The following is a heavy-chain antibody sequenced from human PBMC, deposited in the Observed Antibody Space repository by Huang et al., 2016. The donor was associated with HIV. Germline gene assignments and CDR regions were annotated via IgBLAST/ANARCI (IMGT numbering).Heavy chain of an antibody. CDR1: GYTLTELS. Sequence: QVQLVQSGAEVKKPGASVKVSCKVSGYTLTELSLHWVRQARGKGLEWMGGVAPEHGETIYAQNVQGRVTMTEDTSTDTAYMELHSLRPEDTAVYYCAAGYDTYYDIWGQGTMVIAS. CDR3: AAGYDTYYDI. V-gene: IGHV1-24*01. CDR2: VAPEHGET. D-gene: IGHD2-21*01. J-gene: IGHJ3*02.